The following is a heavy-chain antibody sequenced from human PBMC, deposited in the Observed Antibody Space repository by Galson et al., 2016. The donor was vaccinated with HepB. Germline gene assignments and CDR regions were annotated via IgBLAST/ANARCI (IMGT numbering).Heavy chain of an antibody. Sequence: SETLSLTCTVSGGSISPYFWSWIRRPPGKGLEWIAYIYFSGTTNYNPSLKSRVTISLDTSKGQFSLKVTSVTAADSAVYYCARARPTAPYTGGWYYLDSWGQGTLVTVSS. J-gene: IGHJ5*01. CDR2: IYFSGTT. CDR1: GGSISPYF. CDR3: ARARPTAPYTGGWYYLDS. D-gene: IGHD6-19*01. V-gene: IGHV4-59*01.